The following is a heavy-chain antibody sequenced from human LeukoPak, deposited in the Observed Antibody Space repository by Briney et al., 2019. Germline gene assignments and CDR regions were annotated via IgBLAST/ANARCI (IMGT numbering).Heavy chain of an antibody. Sequence: GGSLRLSCAASGFTFSNYAMTWVRQAPGKGLEWVSGISGSGGSTNYADSVRGRFTISRDNSKNTLYPQMNSLRVEDTAIYYCAKCYYYDSSGYYYPDYWGQGTLVTVPS. D-gene: IGHD3-22*01. CDR1: GFTFSNYA. CDR3: AKCYYYDSSGYYYPDY. J-gene: IGHJ4*02. CDR2: ISGSGGST. V-gene: IGHV3-23*01.